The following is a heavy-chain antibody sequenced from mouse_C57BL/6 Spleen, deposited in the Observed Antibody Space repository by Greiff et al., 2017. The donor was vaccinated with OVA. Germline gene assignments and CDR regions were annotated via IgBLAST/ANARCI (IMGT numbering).Heavy chain of an antibody. J-gene: IGHJ4*01. CDR3: ARTGWDGYYYAMDY. Sequence: EVKLVESGGGLVKPGGSLKLSCAASGFTFSDYGMHWVRQAPEKGLEWVAYISSGSSTIYYADTVKGGFTISRDNAKNTLFLQMTSLRSEDTAMYYCARTGWDGYYYAMDYWGQGTSVTVSS. CDR2: ISSGSSTI. D-gene: IGHD4-1*01. V-gene: IGHV5-17*01. CDR1: GFTFSDYG.